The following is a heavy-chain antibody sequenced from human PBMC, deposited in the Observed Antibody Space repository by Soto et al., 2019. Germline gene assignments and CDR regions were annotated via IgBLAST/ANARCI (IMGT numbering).Heavy chain of an antibody. Sequence: QVQLVQSGAEVKKPGASVNVSCRASGYTFNYFAIHWLRQAPGQSLEWLGWINPDNGQTKYSQRFQGRVTITRDTSATTAYMALSSLKSEDTAVFYCARGLLARLKHFHNWGQGTLVTVSS. D-gene: IGHD2-15*01. CDR2: INPDNGQT. V-gene: IGHV1-3*01. CDR3: ARGLLARLKHFHN. CDR1: GYTFNYFA. J-gene: IGHJ4*02.